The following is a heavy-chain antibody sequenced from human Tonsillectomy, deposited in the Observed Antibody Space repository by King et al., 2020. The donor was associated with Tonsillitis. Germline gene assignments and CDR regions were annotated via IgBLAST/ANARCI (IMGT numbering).Heavy chain of an antibody. Sequence: VQLVQSGGGLVQPGGSLRLSCAASGFTFSSYWMHWVRQAPGKGLVWVSRINSDGSSTIDADSLKGRLTISRDNAKNTLYLQMNSLSAEDTAVYYCARSDYSKDAFDIWGQGTMVTVSS. J-gene: IGHJ3*02. V-gene: IGHV3-74*01. CDR1: GFTFSSYW. CDR3: ARSDYSKDAFDI. D-gene: IGHD4-11*01. CDR2: INSDGSST.